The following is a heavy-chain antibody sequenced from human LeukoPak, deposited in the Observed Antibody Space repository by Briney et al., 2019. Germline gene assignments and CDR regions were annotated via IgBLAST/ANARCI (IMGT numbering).Heavy chain of an antibody. CDR2: IYYSGST. J-gene: IGHJ4*02. D-gene: IGHD5-18*01. CDR3: ARGRWIQLWAHSNPFDY. V-gene: IGHV4-39*07. CDR1: GDSINSASYY. Sequence: SETLSLTCSVSGDSINSASYYWGWIRQPPGKGLEWIGSIYYSGSTYYNPSLKSRVTISVDTSKNQFSLKLSSVTAADTAVYYCARGRWIQLWAHSNPFDYWGQGTLVTVSS.